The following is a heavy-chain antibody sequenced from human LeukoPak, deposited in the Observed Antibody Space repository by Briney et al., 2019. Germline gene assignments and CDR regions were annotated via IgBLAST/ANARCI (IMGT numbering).Heavy chain of an antibody. CDR3: TTYKNWVAGDV. V-gene: IGHV3-7*01. CDR2: IKQDGSEE. D-gene: IGHD7-27*01. CDR1: GFTFSDYW. J-gene: IGHJ6*02. Sequence: HPGGSLRLSCAASGFTFSDYWMSWVRQAPGKGPEWVPTIKQDGSEEHYVDSVKGRFTVSRDNARNSLFLQMNSLRVEDTAVYYCTTYKNWVAGDVWGQGTTVSVSS.